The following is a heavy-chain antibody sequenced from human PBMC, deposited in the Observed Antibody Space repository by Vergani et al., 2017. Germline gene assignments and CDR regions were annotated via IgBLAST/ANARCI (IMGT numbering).Heavy chain of an antibody. CDR3: ARGRHRITMVRRFNWFDP. D-gene: IGHD3-10*01. Sequence: QLQLQESGPGLVKPSETLSLTCTVPGGSISSSSYYWGWIRQPPGKGLEWIGSIYYSGSTYYNPSLKSRVTISVDTSKNQFSLKLSSVTAADTAVYYCARGRHRITMVRRFNWFDPWGQGTLVTVSS. CDR1: GGSISSSSYY. CDR2: IYYSGST. J-gene: IGHJ5*02. V-gene: IGHV4-39*01.